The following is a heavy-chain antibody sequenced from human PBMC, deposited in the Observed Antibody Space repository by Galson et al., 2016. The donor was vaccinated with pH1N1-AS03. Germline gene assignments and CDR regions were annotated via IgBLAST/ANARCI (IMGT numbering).Heavy chain of an antibody. Sequence: SLRLSCAASGFTFSNHAMHWVRQGTGRGLEWVSGIGPGGDTYYGGSVKGRFTISRENAKNSLYLQMNSLRLEDTAVYYCARDKSPYFCYMDVWGKGTTVIVSS. CDR3: ARDKSPYFCYMDV. CDR2: IGPGGDT. D-gene: IGHD2/OR15-2a*01. V-gene: IGHV3-13*01. CDR1: GFTFSNHA. J-gene: IGHJ6*03.